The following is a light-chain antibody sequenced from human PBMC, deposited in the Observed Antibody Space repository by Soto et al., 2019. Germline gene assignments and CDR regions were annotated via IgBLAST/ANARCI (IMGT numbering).Light chain of an antibody. CDR2: SAS. Sequence: EIVLTQSPGTLSLSPGERATLSCRASQSVSSSYLAWYQQKPGQAPRLLIYSASSRATGIPDRFSGSGSGTDFTLTISRLEPEDFVVYYCQQYGSSPPWTFGQGTKVDIK. J-gene: IGKJ1*01. V-gene: IGKV3-20*01. CDR1: QSVSSSY. CDR3: QQYGSSPPWT.